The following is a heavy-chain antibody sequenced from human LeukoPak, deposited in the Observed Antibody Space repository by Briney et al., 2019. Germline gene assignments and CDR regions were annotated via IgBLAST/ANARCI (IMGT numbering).Heavy chain of an antibody. CDR1: GSPFTASW. D-gene: IGHD2/OR15-2a*01. V-gene: IGHV5-51*01. J-gene: IGHJ4*02. Sequence: GESLKISCKGSGSPFTASWIAGVRQMPGKGLEGMGTIDPSDSDARYSPSFEGQVTLSVDKSINTAYLQWTQLKASDTAMYFCARRVGNTWTWHLDSWGQGTLVTVSP. CDR2: IDPSDSDA. CDR3: ARRVGNTWTWHLDS.